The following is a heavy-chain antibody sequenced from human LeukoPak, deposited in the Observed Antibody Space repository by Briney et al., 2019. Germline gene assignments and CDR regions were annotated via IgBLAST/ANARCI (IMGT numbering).Heavy chain of an antibody. CDR3: ALGDSNYSVVYP. CDR2: INPNSGGT. Sequence: ASVKVSCKASGNIFTGYYMHWVRQAPGQGLERMGWINPNSGGTNYAQKFQGRVTMTRDTSISTAYMELSRLRSDDTAVYYCALGDSNYSVVYPWGQGTLVTVSS. CDR1: GNIFTGYY. D-gene: IGHD4-11*01. J-gene: IGHJ5*02. V-gene: IGHV1-2*02.